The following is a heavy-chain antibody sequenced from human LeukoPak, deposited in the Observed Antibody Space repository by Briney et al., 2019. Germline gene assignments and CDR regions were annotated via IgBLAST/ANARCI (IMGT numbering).Heavy chain of an antibody. J-gene: IGHJ6*02. Sequence: PSETLSLTCTVSGGSISSGDYYWSWIRQPPGKGLEWIGYIYYSGSTNYNPSLKSRVTISVDTSKNQFSLKLSSVTAADTAVYYCARGTQGYYGMDVWGQGTTVTVSS. CDR1: GGSISSGDYY. CDR2: IYYSGST. CDR3: ARGTQGYYGMDV. V-gene: IGHV4-61*08.